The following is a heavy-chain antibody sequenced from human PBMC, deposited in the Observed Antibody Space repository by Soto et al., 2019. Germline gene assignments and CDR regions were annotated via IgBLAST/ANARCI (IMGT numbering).Heavy chain of an antibody. J-gene: IGHJ4*02. CDR2: IKSDGSST. CDR3: ARDGSRSTGYYYLDY. Sequence: GGSLRLSCAASGFTFSSYWMHWVRQAPGKGLVWVSRIKSDGSSTSYADSVKGRFTISRDNAKNTLDLQMNSLRVEDTAVYYCARDGSRSTGYYYLDYWGQGTLVTVSS. V-gene: IGHV3-74*01. D-gene: IGHD2-15*01. CDR1: GFTFSSYW.